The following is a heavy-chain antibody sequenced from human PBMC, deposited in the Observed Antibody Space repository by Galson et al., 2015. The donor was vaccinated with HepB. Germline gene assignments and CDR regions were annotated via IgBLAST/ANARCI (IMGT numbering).Heavy chain of an antibody. CDR1: GYTFTSYA. D-gene: IGHD6-19*01. Sequence: SVKVSCKASGYTFTSYAMHWVRQAPGQRLEWMGWINAGNGNTKYSQKFQGRITITRDTSASTAYMELSSLRSEDTAVYYCASTVAGREAIHYWGQGTLVTVSS. CDR2: INAGNGNT. J-gene: IGHJ4*02. CDR3: ASTVAGREAIHY. V-gene: IGHV1-3*01.